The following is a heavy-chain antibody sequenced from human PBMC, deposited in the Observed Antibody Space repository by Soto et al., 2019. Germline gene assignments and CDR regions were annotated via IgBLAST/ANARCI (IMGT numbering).Heavy chain of an antibody. Sequence: QVQLVQSGAEVKKPGASVKVSCKASGYTFTTYGISWVRQAPGQGLEWMGRISTYNGNTKYAQKLQGRVTMTTDTSTSTAHMELRSLRSDDTAVYYCARDPQYSTSSQVFDSWGQGTLVTVSS. D-gene: IGHD6-6*01. V-gene: IGHV1-18*01. CDR1: GYTFTTYG. CDR2: ISTYNGNT. CDR3: ARDPQYSTSSQVFDS. J-gene: IGHJ4*02.